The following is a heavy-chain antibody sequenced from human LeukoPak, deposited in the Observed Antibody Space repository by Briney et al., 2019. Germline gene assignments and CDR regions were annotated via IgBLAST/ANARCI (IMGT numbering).Heavy chain of an antibody. D-gene: IGHD6-25*01. Sequence: GGSLRLSCAAYGFTVSSNYMSWVRQAPGKGLEWVSVIYSGGSTYYADSVKGRFTISRDNSKNTLYLQMNSLRAEDTAVYYCARRSGGRGYYFDYWGQGTLVTVSS. J-gene: IGHJ4*02. CDR3: ARRSGGRGYYFDY. CDR2: IYSGGST. V-gene: IGHV3-53*01. CDR1: GFTVSSNY.